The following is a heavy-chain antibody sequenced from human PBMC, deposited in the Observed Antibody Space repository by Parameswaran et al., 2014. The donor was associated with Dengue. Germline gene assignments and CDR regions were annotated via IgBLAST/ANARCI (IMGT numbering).Heavy chain of an antibody. CDR2: IYYSGST. Sequence: PGKGLEWIGYIYYSGSTNYNPSLKSRVTISVDTSKNQFSLKLSSVTAADTAVYYCARSYDFWSGPRSWFDPWGQGTLVTVSS. D-gene: IGHD3-3*01. J-gene: IGHJ5*02. V-gene: IGHV4-59*13. CDR3: ARSYDFWSGPRSWFDP.